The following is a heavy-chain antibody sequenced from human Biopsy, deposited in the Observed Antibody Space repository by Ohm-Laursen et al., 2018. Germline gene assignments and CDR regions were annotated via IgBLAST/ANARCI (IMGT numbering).Heavy chain of an antibody. V-gene: IGHV1-18*01. D-gene: IGHD3-16*01. Sequence: ASVKVSCKGSGYIFTSFGVSWVRQAPGHGLEWMGWVSTYNGNTEYEQKFQGRVTMTTDTSANTAYMELRSLRSDDTAVYFCARVREGGLLDYWGQGILVTISS. CDR2: VSTYNGNT. J-gene: IGHJ4*02. CDR1: GYIFTSFG. CDR3: ARVREGGLLDY.